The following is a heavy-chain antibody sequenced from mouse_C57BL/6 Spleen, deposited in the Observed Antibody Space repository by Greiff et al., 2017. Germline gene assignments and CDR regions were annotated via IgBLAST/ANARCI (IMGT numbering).Heavy chain of an antibody. V-gene: IGHV5-15*01. Sequence: DVHLVESGGGLVQPGGSLKLSCAASGFTFSDYGMAWVRQAPRKGPEWVAFISNLAYSIYYADTVTGRFTISRENAKNTLYLEMSSLRSEDTAMYYCARTDYDWYFDVWGTGTTVTVSS. D-gene: IGHD2-4*01. J-gene: IGHJ1*03. CDR1: GFTFSDYG. CDR3: ARTDYDWYFDV. CDR2: ISNLAYSI.